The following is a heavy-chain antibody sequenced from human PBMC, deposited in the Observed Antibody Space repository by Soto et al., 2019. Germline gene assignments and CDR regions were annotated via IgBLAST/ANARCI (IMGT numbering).Heavy chain of an antibody. D-gene: IGHD3-22*01. Sequence: SETLSLTCTVSGASISTAAYYWSWIRQRPGKGLEWIGYIYYSGSTYYNPSLKSRVSMSLDASENQFSLKLSSVTAADTAVYYCARALSGSRVNYFDYWGQGTLVTVSS. V-gene: IGHV4-31*03. J-gene: IGHJ4*02. CDR1: GASISTAAYY. CDR2: IYYSGST. CDR3: ARALSGSRVNYFDY.